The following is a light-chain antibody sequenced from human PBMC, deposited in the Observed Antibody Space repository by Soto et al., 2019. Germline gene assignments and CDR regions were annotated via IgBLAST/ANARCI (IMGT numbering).Light chain of an antibody. Sequence: EIVLTQSPGTLSLSSGERATLSCRASQSVSGSHLAWYQQKPGQAPRLLIYAASSRATGIPDRCSGSGSGTDFSLTISRLEPEDFAVYYCQQYGRTQVTFGGGTKVEIK. CDR2: AAS. CDR3: QQYGRTQVT. V-gene: IGKV3-20*01. J-gene: IGKJ4*01. CDR1: QSVSGSH.